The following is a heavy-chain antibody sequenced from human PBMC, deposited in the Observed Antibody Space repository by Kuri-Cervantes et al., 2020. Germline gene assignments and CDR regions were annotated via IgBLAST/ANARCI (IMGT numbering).Heavy chain of an antibody. CDR1: GFTFSSSW. J-gene: IGHJ5*02. CDR3: AGDNSGFYYNWFDP. V-gene: IGHV3-33*08. Sequence: GESLKISCAASGFTFSSSWMHWVCQAPEKGLEWVAVIWFDGSTKYYADSVKGRFTISRDNSKNTLFLQMNSLRAEDTAVYYCAGDNSGFYYNWFDPWGRGTLVTVSS. D-gene: IGHD5-12*01. CDR2: IWFDGSTK.